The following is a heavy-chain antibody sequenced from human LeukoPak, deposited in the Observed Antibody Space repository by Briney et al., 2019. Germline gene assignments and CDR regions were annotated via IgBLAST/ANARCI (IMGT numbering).Heavy chain of an antibody. V-gene: IGHV3-48*04. J-gene: IGHJ4*02. CDR3: ARDRNTDFWSGYYTNYFDY. Sequence: GGSLRLSCAASGFTFSSYSMNWVRQAPGKGLEWVSCISSSGTTIYYADSVKGRFTISRDSAKNSLYLQMNSLRAEDTAVYYCARDRNTDFWSGYYTNYFDYWGQGTLVTVSS. D-gene: IGHD3-3*01. CDR2: ISSSGTTI. CDR1: GFTFSSYS.